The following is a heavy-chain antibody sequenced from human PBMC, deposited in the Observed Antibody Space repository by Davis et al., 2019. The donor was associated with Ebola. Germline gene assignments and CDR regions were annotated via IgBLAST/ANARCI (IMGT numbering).Heavy chain of an antibody. V-gene: IGHV3-11*04. J-gene: IGHJ5*02. Sequence: GESLKISCAASGFTFSDYYMGWIRQAPGKGLEWLSYISGSASSTSYADSVKGRFTISRDNGKNTLYLQMNSLRDEDTAVYHCARLMDTYGWYSDLWGQGTLVTVSS. CDR1: GFTFSDYY. CDR3: ARLMDTYGWYSDL. CDR2: ISGSASST. D-gene: IGHD6-19*01.